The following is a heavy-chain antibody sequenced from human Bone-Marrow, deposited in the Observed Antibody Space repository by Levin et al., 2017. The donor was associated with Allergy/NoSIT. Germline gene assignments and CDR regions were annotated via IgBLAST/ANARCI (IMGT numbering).Heavy chain of an antibody. CDR1: GFTFSSYA. Sequence: GESLKISCAASGFTFSSYAMHWVRQAPGKGLEWVAVISYDGSNKYYADSVKGRFTISRDNSKNTLYLQMNSLRAEDTAVYYCARDLDRGYDFWSGYRISGMDVWGQGTTVTVSS. D-gene: IGHD3-3*01. CDR2: ISYDGSNK. CDR3: ARDLDRGYDFWSGYRISGMDV. V-gene: IGHV3-30-3*01. J-gene: IGHJ6*02.